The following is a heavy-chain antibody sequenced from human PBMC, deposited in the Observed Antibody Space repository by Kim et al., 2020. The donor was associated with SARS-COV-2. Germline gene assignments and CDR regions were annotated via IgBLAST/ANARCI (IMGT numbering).Heavy chain of an antibody. D-gene: IGHD3-10*01. V-gene: IGHV3-23*01. CDR1: GFTFSTSA. CDR3: AKGGRFNGFDP. Sequence: GGSLRLSCAASGFTFSTSAMSWVRQAPGKGLEWVSAISGSGGSKFYAGSVKSRFTISRDNYKNSLYLQMNSLRAEDTAVYYCAKGGRFNGFDPWGQGTLVTVSS. J-gene: IGHJ5*02. CDR2: ISGSGGSK.